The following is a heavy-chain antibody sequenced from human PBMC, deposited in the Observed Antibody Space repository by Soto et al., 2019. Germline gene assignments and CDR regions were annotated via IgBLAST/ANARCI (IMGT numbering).Heavy chain of an antibody. CDR2: ISGSGGST. Sequence: EVQLLESGGGLVQPGGSLRLSCAASGFTFSSYAMSCVRQAPGKGLEWVSAISGSGGSTYYADSVKGRVTISRDNSQNTLYLQMNSLRAEDTAVYYCAKEIYYYYGMDVWGKGTTVTVSS. V-gene: IGHV3-23*01. CDR3: AKEIYYYYGMDV. CDR1: GFTFSSYA. J-gene: IGHJ6*04.